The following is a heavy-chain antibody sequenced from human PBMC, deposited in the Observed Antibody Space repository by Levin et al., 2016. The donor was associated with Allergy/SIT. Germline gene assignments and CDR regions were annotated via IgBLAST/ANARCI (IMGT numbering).Heavy chain of an antibody. CDR3: ARSNVLRYFGAFGRSYGMDV. Sequence: WIRQPPGKGLEWIGEINHSGSTNYNPSLKSRVTISVDTSKNQFSLKLSSVTAADTAVYYCARSNVLRYFGAFGRSYGMDVWGQGTTVTVSS. CDR2: INHSGST. V-gene: IGHV4-34*01. J-gene: IGHJ6*02. D-gene: IGHD3-9*01.